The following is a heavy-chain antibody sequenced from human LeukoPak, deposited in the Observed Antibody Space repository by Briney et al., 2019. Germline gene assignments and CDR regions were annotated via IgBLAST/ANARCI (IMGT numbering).Heavy chain of an antibody. J-gene: IGHJ6*03. CDR1: GYSFTSYD. V-gene: IGHV1-8*01. CDR2: MSPKSGCT. Sequence: GASVTVSCKASGYSFTSYDVTWVRQATGQGLDWMGWMSPKSGCTGYAQKFQGRVTMTRYTSISTAYMELTSLRSEDTAVYYCARVFLLEDPSAPEHFFYHYMDVWGKGTTVTVSS. CDR3: ARVFLLEDPSAPEHFFYHYMDV. D-gene: IGHD2/OR15-2a*01.